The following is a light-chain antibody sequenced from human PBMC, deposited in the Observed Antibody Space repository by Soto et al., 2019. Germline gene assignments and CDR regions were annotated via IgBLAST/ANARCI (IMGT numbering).Light chain of an antibody. V-gene: IGKV3D-11*02. CDR2: DVS. CDR1: QSVDTY. CDR3: QQRRSSLT. J-gene: IGKJ4*01. Sequence: EIVLTHSPATLSLSPRERATLSCRASQSVDTYLAWYQQKSGRAPRLLIYDVSKRATGIPPRFSGSGAGTDFTLTISSLEPEDSGTYYCQQRRSSLTFGGGTKVDI.